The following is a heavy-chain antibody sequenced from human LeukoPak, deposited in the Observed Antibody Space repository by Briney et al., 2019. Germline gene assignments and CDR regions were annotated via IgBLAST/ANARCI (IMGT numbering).Heavy chain of an antibody. V-gene: IGHV1-69*01. CDR3: ARGVRGELAYFDY. Sequence: SVKVSCKASGGTFISYAISWVRQAPGQGLEWMGGIIPIFGTANYAQTFQGRVTITADESPSTAYMELSSLRSEDTAVYYCARGVRGELAYFDYWGQGTLVTVSS. D-gene: IGHD1-26*01. CDR2: IIPIFGTA. CDR1: GGTFISYA. J-gene: IGHJ4*02.